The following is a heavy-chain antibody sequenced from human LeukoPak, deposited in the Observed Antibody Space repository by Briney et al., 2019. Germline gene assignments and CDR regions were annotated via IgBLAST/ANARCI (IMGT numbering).Heavy chain of an antibody. CDR3: ARLWSAAAADFDY. Sequence: SVKVSCKASGGTFSSYAISWVRQAPGQGLEWMGRIIPIFGIANYAQKFQGRVTITADKSTSTAYMELSSLRSEDTAVYYCARLWSAAAADFDYWGQGTLVTVSS. J-gene: IGHJ4*02. CDR2: IIPIFGIA. CDR1: GGTFSSYA. V-gene: IGHV1-69*04. D-gene: IGHD6-13*01.